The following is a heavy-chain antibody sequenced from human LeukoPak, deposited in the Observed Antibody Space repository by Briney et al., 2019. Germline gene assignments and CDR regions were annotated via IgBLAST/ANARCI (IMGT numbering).Heavy chain of an antibody. Sequence: ASVKVSCKASGYTFTGYYIHWVRQAPGQGLEWMGWMNPNSGATNYAQKFQGRVTMTRNTSISTAYMELSSLRSEDTAVYYCARMYYYASGSSPNWFDPWGQGTLVTVSS. CDR3: ARMYYYASGSSPNWFDP. CDR2: MNPNSGAT. CDR1: GYTFTGYY. V-gene: IGHV1-2*02. D-gene: IGHD3-10*01. J-gene: IGHJ5*02.